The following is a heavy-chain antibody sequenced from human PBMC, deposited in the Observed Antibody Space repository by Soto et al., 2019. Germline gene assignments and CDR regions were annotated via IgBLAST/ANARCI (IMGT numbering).Heavy chain of an antibody. CDR1: GYDFYGFW. J-gene: IGHJ4*02. CDR3: AIYGGRTFSDPQFDY. Sequence: GESLKISCKGSGYDFYGFWIVWVRQMAGKGLEWMGTIYPDDSKIRYSPSFQGQVTISADKSISTVYLQWNSLKASDTARYYCAIYGGRTFSDPQFDYWGQGTLVTVSS. D-gene: IGHD2-15*01. V-gene: IGHV5-51*01. CDR2: IYPDDSKI.